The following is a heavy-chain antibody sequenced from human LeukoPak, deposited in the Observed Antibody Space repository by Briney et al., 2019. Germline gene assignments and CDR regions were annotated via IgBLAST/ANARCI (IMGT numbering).Heavy chain of an antibody. D-gene: IGHD3-22*01. CDR3: ARLSGYSSGHYYSDY. CDR2: INHSGST. J-gene: IGHJ4*02. CDR1: GASFSGYN. V-gene: IGHV4-34*01. Sequence: SETLSLTCAVYGASFSGYNWSWIRQPPGKGLEWIGEINHSGSTNYNPSLKSRVTISVDTSKNQFSLKLSSVTAADTAVYYCARLSGYSSGHYYSDYWGQGTLVTVSS.